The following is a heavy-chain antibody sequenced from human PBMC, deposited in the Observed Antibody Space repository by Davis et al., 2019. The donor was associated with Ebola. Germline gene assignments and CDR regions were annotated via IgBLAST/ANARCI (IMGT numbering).Heavy chain of an antibody. V-gene: IGHV3-21*01. D-gene: IGHD6-19*01. CDR3: AKEGSSGWYEEAFDF. CDR2: ITSIGTSM. Sequence: GGSLRLSCAASGFTFSSYAMNWVRQAPGKGLEWISSITSIGTSMYYADSVKGRFTISRDNAENSLYLQMNSLRAEDTAGYYCAKEGSSGWYEEAFDFWGQGTMVTVSS. CDR1: GFTFSSYA. J-gene: IGHJ3*01.